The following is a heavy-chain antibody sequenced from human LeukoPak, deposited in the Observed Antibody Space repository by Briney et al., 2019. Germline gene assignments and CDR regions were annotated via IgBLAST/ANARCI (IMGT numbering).Heavy chain of an antibody. V-gene: IGHV3-23*01. CDR1: GFMFSNHA. CDR3: AKDGFDYYDSSGYYYFDD. Sequence: GGSLRLSCAASGFMFSNHAMSWVRQAPGKGLDWVSGISTRGGGIYYAESVKGRFTISRDNSKNTLYLQMKSLRAEDTAVYYCAKDGFDYYDSSGYYYFDDWGQGTLVTVSS. D-gene: IGHD3-22*01. J-gene: IGHJ4*02. CDR2: ISTRGGGI.